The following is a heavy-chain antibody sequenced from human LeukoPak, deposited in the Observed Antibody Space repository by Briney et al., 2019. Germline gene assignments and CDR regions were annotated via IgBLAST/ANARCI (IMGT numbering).Heavy chain of an antibody. Sequence: PGGSPRLSCAASGFTFSSYSMNWVRQAPGKGLEWVSSISSSSSYIYYADSVKGRFTISRDNAKNSLYLQMNSLRAEDTAVYYCARGPLGAPGVDFDYWGQGTLVTVSS. CDR3: ARGPLGAPGVDFDY. D-gene: IGHD1-26*01. CDR1: GFTFSSYS. J-gene: IGHJ4*02. CDR2: ISSSSSYI. V-gene: IGHV3-21*01.